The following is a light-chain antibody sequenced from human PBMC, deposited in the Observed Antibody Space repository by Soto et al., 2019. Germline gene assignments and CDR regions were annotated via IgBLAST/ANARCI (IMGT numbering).Light chain of an antibody. Sequence: QSVLTQPPSASGTPGQRVTISCSGSGSNIGSHPVNWYQQLPGTAPKLIIQANNQRPSGVPDRFSGSKSGTSASLAISGLQSEDEADYYCSAWDGSLSGRVFGGGTKLTVL. CDR2: ANN. J-gene: IGLJ3*02. CDR1: GSNIGSHP. V-gene: IGLV1-44*01. CDR3: SAWDGSLSGRV.